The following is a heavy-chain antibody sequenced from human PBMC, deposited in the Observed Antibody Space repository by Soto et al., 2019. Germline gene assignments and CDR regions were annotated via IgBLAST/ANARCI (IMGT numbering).Heavy chain of an antibody. CDR3: AKGGKDYFCDYVDLRRDYFDY. Sequence: EVQLLESGGGLVQPGGSLRLSCAASGFTFSSYAMSWVRQAPGKGLEWVSAISGSGGSTYYADSVNGRFTISRETPKNTLYLQMNRLRAEAKAVSDCAKGGKDYFCDYVDLRRDYFDYWGQGCLVSVAS. CDR2: ISGSGGST. CDR1: GFTFSSYA. J-gene: IGHJ4*02. D-gene: IGHD4-17*01. V-gene: IGHV3-23*01.